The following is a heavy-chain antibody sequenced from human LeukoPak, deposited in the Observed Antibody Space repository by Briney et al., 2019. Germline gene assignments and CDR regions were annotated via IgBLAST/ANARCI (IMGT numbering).Heavy chain of an antibody. CDR1: GGSISSGGYY. J-gene: IGHJ4*02. V-gene: IGHV4-31*03. CDR3: ARVGLEYYDSSGYYYFDY. D-gene: IGHD3-22*01. CDR2: IYYSGST. Sequence: SQTLSLTCTVSGGSISSGGYYWSWIRQHPGKGLEWTGYIYYSGSTYYNPSLKSRVTISVDTSKNQFSLKLSSVTAADTAVYYCARVGLEYYDSSGYYYFDYWGQGTLVTVSS.